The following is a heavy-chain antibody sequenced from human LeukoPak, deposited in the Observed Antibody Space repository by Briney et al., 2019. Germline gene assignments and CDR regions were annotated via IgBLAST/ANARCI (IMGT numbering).Heavy chain of an antibody. Sequence: PSETLSLTCTVSGGSITNYYWSWIRQPPGRGLEGIGFSYYNGNTNYNSSLKSRVTISLDMSKNQFSLRLSSVTAADTAVYYCARDWGVSARPGYMDVWGKGNTVTVSS. D-gene: IGHD6-6*01. V-gene: IGHV4-59*01. CDR3: ARDWGVSARPGYMDV. CDR1: GGSITNYY. CDR2: SYYNGNT. J-gene: IGHJ6*03.